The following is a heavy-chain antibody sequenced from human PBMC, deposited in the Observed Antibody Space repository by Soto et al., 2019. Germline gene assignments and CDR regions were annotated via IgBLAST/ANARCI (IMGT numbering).Heavy chain of an antibody. V-gene: IGHV4-31*03. CDR1: GGSISSGGYY. CDR3: ARVEEDQGPTWFGELSVLSYMDV. Sequence: SETLSLTCTVSGGSISSGGYYWSWIRQHPGKGLEWIGYIYYSGSTYYNPSLKSRVTISVDTSKNQFSLKRSSVTAADTAVYYCARVEEDQGPTWFGELSVLSYMDVWGKGTTVTVSS. J-gene: IGHJ6*03. D-gene: IGHD3-10*01. CDR2: IYYSGST.